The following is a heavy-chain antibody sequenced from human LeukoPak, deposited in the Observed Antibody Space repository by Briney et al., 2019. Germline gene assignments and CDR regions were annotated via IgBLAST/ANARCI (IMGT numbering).Heavy chain of an antibody. CDR3: AQLPFDY. V-gene: IGHV4-34*01. J-gene: IGHJ4*02. D-gene: IGHD1-26*01. CDR1: GGSSSGYY. Sequence: SETLSLTCAVYGGSSSGYYWSWIRQPPGKGLEWIGEINHSGSTNYNPSLKSRVTISVDTSKNQFSLKLSSVTAADTAVYYCAQLPFDYWGQGTLVTVSS. CDR2: INHSGST.